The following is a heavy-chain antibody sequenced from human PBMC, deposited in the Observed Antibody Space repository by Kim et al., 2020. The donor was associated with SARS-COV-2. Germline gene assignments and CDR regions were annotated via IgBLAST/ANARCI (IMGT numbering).Heavy chain of an antibody. J-gene: IGHJ3*02. CDR3: ARQETDPNDAFDI. CDR2: MNPNSGNT. Sequence: ASVKVSCKASGYTFTSYDINWVRQATGQGLEWMGWMNPNSGNTGYAQKFQGRVTMTRNTSISTAYMELSSLRSEDTAVYYCARQETDPNDAFDIWGQGTMVTVSS. CDR1: GYTFTSYD. V-gene: IGHV1-8*01.